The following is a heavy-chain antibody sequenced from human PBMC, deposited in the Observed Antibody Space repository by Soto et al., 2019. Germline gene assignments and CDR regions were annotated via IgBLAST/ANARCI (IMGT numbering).Heavy chain of an antibody. D-gene: IGHD6-13*01. J-gene: IGHJ4*02. Sequence: QLQLVQSGSEVKKPRASVKDSCKTSGFTFTNYGFTWVRQAPGKGLEWMGWSSALNGFTNYAQDFQGRVTLTTDSSIKTAYMGLRGLRSDDTAFYYCAATTIIAIGLRDWGQGTLVSVAS. CDR2: SSALNGFT. CDR1: GFTFTNYG. CDR3: AATTIIAIGLRD. V-gene: IGHV1-18*01.